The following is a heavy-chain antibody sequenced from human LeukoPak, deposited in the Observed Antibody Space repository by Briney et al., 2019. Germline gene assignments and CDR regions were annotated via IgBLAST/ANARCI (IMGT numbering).Heavy chain of an antibody. D-gene: IGHD3-10*01. CDR2: IYYSGST. Sequence: SETLSLTCTVSGGSISSGGYYWRWIRQHPGKGLEWIGYIYYSGSTYYNPSLKSRVTISVDTSKNQFSLKLSSVTAADTAVYYCARASVQYYYGSGSPHPHYYYGMDVWGQGTTVTVSS. V-gene: IGHV4-31*03. CDR1: GGSISSGGYY. CDR3: ARASVQYYYGSGSPHPHYYYGMDV. J-gene: IGHJ6*02.